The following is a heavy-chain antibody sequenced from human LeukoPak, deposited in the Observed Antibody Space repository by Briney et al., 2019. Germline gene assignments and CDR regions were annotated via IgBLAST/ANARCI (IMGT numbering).Heavy chain of an antibody. Sequence: GGSLRHSCAASGFTFSSYSMNWVRQAPGKGLEWVSSISGDSTDIYYADSLMGRSTISRDNAKNSLYLQMNSLRAEDTALYYCAKDWGEYFDYVWGSFTSFDSWGQGTLVTVSS. V-gene: IGHV3-21*04. CDR3: AKDWGEYFDYVWGSFTSFDS. CDR2: ISGDSTDI. CDR1: GFTFSSYS. J-gene: IGHJ4*02. D-gene: IGHD3-16*01.